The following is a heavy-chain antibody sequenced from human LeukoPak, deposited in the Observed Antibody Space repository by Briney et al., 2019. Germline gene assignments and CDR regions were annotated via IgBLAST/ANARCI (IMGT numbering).Heavy chain of an antibody. CDR1: GGSFSGYY. Sequence: SETLSLTCAVYGGSFSGYYWSWIRQPPGKGLEWIGEINHSGSTNYNPSLKSRVTISVDTSKNQFSLKLSSVTAADTAVYYCAGIAAAYYYFDYWGQGTLVTVPS. J-gene: IGHJ4*02. D-gene: IGHD6-13*01. CDR3: AGIAAAYYYFDY. V-gene: IGHV4-34*01. CDR2: INHSGST.